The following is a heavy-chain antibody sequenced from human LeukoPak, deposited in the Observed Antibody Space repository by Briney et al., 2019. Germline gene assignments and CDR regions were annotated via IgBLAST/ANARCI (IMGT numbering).Heavy chain of an antibody. D-gene: IGHD4-17*01. CDR1: GYTFTGYY. V-gene: IGHV1-2*02. J-gene: IGHJ4*02. Sequence: ASVKVSCKASGYTFTGYYMHWVRQAPGQGLEWMGWINPNSGDTSYAQNFQGRVTMTTDTSTSTAYMELRSLKSDDTAMYYCARGGDYDYGDYYFDYWGQGTLVTVSS. CDR2: INPNSGDT. CDR3: ARGGDYDYGDYYFDY.